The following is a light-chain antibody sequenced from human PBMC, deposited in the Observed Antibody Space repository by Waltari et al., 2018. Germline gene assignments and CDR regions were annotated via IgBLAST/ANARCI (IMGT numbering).Light chain of an antibody. J-gene: IGKJ1*01. CDR2: ATS. CDR3: QQDYATPWT. V-gene: IGKV1-27*01. CDR1: QGISKE. Sequence: DIQMTQSPSSLSASVGDRVTVPCRASQGISKELSWYQQKPGKAPTLLIYATSSLQTGVSSRFSGSGSGTDFTLTISSLQPEDVATYYCQQDYATPWTFGQGTKVEIK.